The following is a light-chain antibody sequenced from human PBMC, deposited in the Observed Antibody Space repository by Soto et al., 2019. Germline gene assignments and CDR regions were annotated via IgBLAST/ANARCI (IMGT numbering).Light chain of an antibody. CDR2: LGS. V-gene: IGKV2-28*01. Sequence: DLVMTQSPLSLPVTPGEPASISCRSSQSLLHSNGYNYLGWFLQKPGQSPQLLIYLGSGRASGVPERFSGSGSGTDFTLKISRVEAEDVGVYYCMHVLQTPLTFGGGTKVEIK. J-gene: IGKJ4*01. CDR1: QSLLHSNGYNY. CDR3: MHVLQTPLT.